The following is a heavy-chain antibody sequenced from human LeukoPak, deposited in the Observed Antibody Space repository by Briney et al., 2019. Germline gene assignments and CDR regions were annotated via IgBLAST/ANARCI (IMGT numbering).Heavy chain of an antibody. J-gene: IGHJ4*02. Sequence: ASVKVSCKASGYTFTGYYMHWVRQAPGQGLEWMGWINPNSGGTNYAQKLQGRVTMTTDTSTSTAYMELRSLRSDDTAVYYCARSLEVYDILTGYYYWGQGTLVTVSS. CDR2: INPNSGGT. CDR3: ARSLEVYDILTGYYY. D-gene: IGHD3-9*01. V-gene: IGHV1-2*02. CDR1: GYTFTGYY.